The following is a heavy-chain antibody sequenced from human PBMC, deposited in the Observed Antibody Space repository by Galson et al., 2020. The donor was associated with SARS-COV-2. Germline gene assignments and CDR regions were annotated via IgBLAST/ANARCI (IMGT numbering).Heavy chain of an antibody. J-gene: IGHJ4*02. Sequence: ASVKVSCKPSGYRFTSYGVTWVRQAPGQGLAWMGWISAYNGHTKSAQMFQGRLTMTTDASTTTAYMELRSLTPDDTAVYYCARGTPILHYDASTTLDFWGQGTLVTVSS. CDR3: ARGTPILHYDASTTLDF. V-gene: IGHV1-18*01. D-gene: IGHD3-22*01. CDR2: ISAYNGHT. CDR1: GYRFTSYG.